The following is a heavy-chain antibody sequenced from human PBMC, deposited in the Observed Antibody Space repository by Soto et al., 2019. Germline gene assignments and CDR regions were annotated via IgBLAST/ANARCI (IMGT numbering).Heavy chain of an antibody. CDR2: ISSSGSTL. J-gene: IGHJ1*01. Sequence: GGSLRLSCAASGFTFSSYEMNWVRQAPGKGLEWVSYISSSGSTLYYADSVKGRFTISRDNAKNSLYLQMNSLRAEDTAVYYCASATYSSSEYFQHWGQGTLVTVSS. V-gene: IGHV3-48*03. D-gene: IGHD6-6*01. CDR1: GFTFSSYE. CDR3: ASATYSSSEYFQH.